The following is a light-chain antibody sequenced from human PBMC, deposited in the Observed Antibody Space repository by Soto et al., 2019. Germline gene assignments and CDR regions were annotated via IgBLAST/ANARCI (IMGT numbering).Light chain of an antibody. Sequence: EIVMTQSPATLSVSPGERATLSCRASQSVSSNLAWYQQNPGQAPRLLMYGASTRATGIPDRFSGSGSGTEFTLTISSLQSEDFAVYYCQQNNNWPPWTFGQGTKVEIK. CDR3: QQNNNWPPWT. V-gene: IGKV3-15*01. CDR2: GAS. CDR1: QSVSSN. J-gene: IGKJ1*01.